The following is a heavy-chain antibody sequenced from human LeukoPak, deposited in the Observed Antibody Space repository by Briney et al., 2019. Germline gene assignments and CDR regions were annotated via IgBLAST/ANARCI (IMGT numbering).Heavy chain of an antibody. Sequence: GGSLRLSCAASGFTFSSYAMHWVRQAPGKGLEWVAVISYDGSNKYYADSVKGRFTISRDNSKNTLYLQMNSLRAEDTAVYYCARSQGSRSYYFDYWGQGTLVTVSS. V-gene: IGHV3-30-3*01. CDR1: GFTFSSYA. CDR2: ISYDGSNK. J-gene: IGHJ4*02. D-gene: IGHD1-26*01. CDR3: ARSQGSRSYYFDY.